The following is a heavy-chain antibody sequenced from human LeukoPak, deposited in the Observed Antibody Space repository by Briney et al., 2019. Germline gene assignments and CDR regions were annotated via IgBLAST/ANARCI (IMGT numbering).Heavy chain of an antibody. CDR1: GFTFSRFW. D-gene: IGHD1-26*01. CDR2: INTDAGNT. Sequence: GGSLRLSCEASGFTFSRFWMHWVRQAPGKGLVWVSRINTDAGNTIYAESVKGRFTISRDNAKNTLYLQMNGLRAEDTAVYYCARDQSIAGPTTADYWGQGTLVTVSS. CDR3: ARDQSIAGPTTADY. J-gene: IGHJ4*02. V-gene: IGHV3-74*01.